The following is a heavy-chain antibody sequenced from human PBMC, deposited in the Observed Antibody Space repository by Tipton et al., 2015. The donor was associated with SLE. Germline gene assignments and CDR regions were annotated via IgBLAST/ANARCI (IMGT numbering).Heavy chain of an antibody. CDR2: IYYSGST. CDR3: ARGNMKQWLADY. J-gene: IGHJ4*02. V-gene: IGHV4-39*07. Sequence: TLSLTCTVSGGSISSSSYYWGWIRQPPGKGLEWIGSIYYSGSTNYNPSLKSRVTISVDTSKNQFSLKLSSVTAADTAVYYCARGNMKQWLADYWGQGTLVSVPS. D-gene: IGHD6-19*01. CDR1: GGSISSSSYY.